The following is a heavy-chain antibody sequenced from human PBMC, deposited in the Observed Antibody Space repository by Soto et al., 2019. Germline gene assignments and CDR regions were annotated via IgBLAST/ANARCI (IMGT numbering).Heavy chain of an antibody. CDR3: TTGPTYDFWSGYDSENYYYYYGMDV. CDR2: IKSKTDGGTT. V-gene: IGHV3-15*01. D-gene: IGHD3-3*01. J-gene: IGHJ6*02. CDR1: GFTFSNAW. Sequence: PGGSLRLSCAASGFTFSNAWMSWVRQAPGKGLEWVGRIKSKTDGGTTDYAAPVKGRFTISRDDSTNTLYLQMNSLKTEDTAVYYCTTGPTYDFWSGYDSENYYYYYGMDVWGQGTTVTVSS.